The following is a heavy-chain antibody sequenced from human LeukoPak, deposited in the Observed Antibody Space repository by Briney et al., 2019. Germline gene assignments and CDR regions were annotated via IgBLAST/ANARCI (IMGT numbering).Heavy chain of an antibody. CDR3: ARGLARRRLDH. D-gene: IGHD6-19*01. V-gene: IGHV3-53*01. CDR1: GFTVSSNY. J-gene: IGHJ4*02. Sequence: PGGSLRLSCAASGFTVSSNYMSWVRQAPGKGLEWVSVIYSGGTTDYVDSVKGRFTISRDNSKNTVYLQMNSPRAEDTAVYYCARGLARRRLDHWGQGTLVTVSS. CDR2: IYSGGTT.